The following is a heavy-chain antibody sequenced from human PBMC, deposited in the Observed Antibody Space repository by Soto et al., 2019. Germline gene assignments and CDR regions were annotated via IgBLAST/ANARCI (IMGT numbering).Heavy chain of an antibody. V-gene: IGHV1-18*01. CDR1: GYTFTSYG. CDR3: ATDPSPTAMATVHDY. Sequence: ASVKVSCKASGYTFTSYGISWVRQAPGQGLEWMGWISAYNGDTNYAQKLQGRVTMTTDTSTSTAYMELRSLRSDDTAVYYCATDPSPTAMATVHDYWGNGPLVTVSS. D-gene: IGHD5-18*01. J-gene: IGHJ4*01. CDR2: ISAYNGDT.